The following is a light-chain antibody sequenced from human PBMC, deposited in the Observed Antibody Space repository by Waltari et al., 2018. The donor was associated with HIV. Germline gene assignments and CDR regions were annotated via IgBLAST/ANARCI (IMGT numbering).Light chain of an antibody. V-gene: IGLV2-14*01. CDR3: SSYRTTTEPMV. Sequence: QSALTQPASVSGSPGPSITLPCTGTSSDVGGYNYVSWYQQHPGKPPKLIISEVNKRASGVSDRFSGSRSGYTASLTISGLQAEDEAIYHCSSYRTTTEPMVFGGGTKTDRP. CDR2: EVN. J-gene: IGLJ2*01. CDR1: SSDVGGYNY.